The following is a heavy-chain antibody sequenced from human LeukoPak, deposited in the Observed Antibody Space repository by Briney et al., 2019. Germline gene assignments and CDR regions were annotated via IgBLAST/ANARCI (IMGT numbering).Heavy chain of an antibody. J-gene: IGHJ3*02. D-gene: IGHD5-24*01. CDR2: INFNSSGT. V-gene: IGHV1-2*02. Sequence: ASVKLSCKASGYTFTGYYMHWVRQAPGQGLEWVGWINFNSSGTNYAQKFQGRVTMTRDTSISTAYMELSRLTSDDTAVYYCASPAGTIKNAFDIWGQGTMVTVSS. CDR3: ASPAGTIKNAFDI. CDR1: GYTFTGYY.